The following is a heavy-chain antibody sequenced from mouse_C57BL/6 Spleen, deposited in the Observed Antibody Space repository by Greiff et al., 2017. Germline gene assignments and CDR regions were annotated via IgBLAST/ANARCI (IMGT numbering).Heavy chain of an antibody. V-gene: IGHV1-62-2*01. CDR2: FYPGSGSI. Sequence: VQLQQSGAELVKPGASVKLSCKASGYTFTEYTIHWVKQRSGQGLEWIGWFYPGSGSIKYNEKFKDKATLTADKSSSTVYMELSRLTSEDSAVYFCASHEGLITTVVGGYFDVWGTGTTVTVSS. J-gene: IGHJ1*03. CDR1: GYTFTEYT. D-gene: IGHD1-1*01. CDR3: ASHEGLITTVVGGYFDV.